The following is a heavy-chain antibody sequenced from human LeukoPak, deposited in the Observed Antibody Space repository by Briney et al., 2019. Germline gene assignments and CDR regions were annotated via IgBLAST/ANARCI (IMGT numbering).Heavy chain of an antibody. CDR3: ARAVSPDYYYDSSGPRYYFDY. V-gene: IGHV4-34*01. Sequence: SETLSLTCAVYGGSFSGYYWSWIRQPPGKGLEWIGEINHSGSTNYNPSLKSRVTISVDTSKNQFSLKLSSVTAADTAAYYCARAVSPDYYYDSSGPRYYFDYWGQGTLVTVSS. CDR1: GGSFSGYY. CDR2: INHSGST. D-gene: IGHD3-22*01. J-gene: IGHJ4*02.